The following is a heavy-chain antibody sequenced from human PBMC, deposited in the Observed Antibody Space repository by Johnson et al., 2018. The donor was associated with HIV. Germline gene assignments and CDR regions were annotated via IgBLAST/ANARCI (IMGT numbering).Heavy chain of an antibody. Sequence: VQLVESGGGVVQPGRSLRLSCAASGFTFSTYGMHWVRQAPGKGLEWVAVISYDGSNKYYADSVKGRFTNSRDNSKNTMYLQMNSLRAEDTAVYYCAKDRFSGYAFSGAFDIWGQGTMGTVSS. CDR1: GFTFSTYG. V-gene: IGHV3-30*18. CDR3: AKDRFSGYAFSGAFDI. CDR2: ISYDGSNK. D-gene: IGHD5-12*01. J-gene: IGHJ3*02.